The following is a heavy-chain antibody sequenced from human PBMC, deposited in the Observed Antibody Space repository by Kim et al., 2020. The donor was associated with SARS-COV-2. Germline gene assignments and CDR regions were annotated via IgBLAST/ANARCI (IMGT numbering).Heavy chain of an antibody. Sequence: SETLSLTCTVSGGSISSSSYYWGWIRQPPGKGLEWIGSIYYSGSTYYNPSLKSRVTISVDTSKNQFSLKLSSVTAADTAVYYCARDFRWFDPWGQGTLVTVSS. CDR3: ARDFRWFDP. CDR2: IYYSGST. CDR1: GGSISSSSYY. J-gene: IGHJ5*02. V-gene: IGHV4-39*07.